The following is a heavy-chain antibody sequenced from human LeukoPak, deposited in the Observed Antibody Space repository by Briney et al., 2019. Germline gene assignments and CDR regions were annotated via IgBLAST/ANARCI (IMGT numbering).Heavy chain of an antibody. CDR2: IYYSGST. V-gene: IGHV4-59*11. CDR3: AGGYSSSWSYAFDI. D-gene: IGHD6-13*01. Sequence: PSETLSLTCTVSGGSISSHYWSWIRQPPGKGLEWIGYIYYSGSTNYNPSLKSRVTISVDTSKNQFSLKLSSVTAADTAVYYCAGGYSSSWSYAFDIWGQGTMVTVSS. J-gene: IGHJ3*02. CDR1: GGSISSHY.